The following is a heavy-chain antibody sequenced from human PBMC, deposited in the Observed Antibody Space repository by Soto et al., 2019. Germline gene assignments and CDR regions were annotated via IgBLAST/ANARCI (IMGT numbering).Heavy chain of an antibody. J-gene: IGHJ4*02. D-gene: IGHD3-3*01. CDR3: AIQYPTFWRVYPC. V-gene: IGHV3-23*01. CDR2: LTGSGYDT. Sequence: GGSLRLSCAASGFTFSNYAMSWVRQAPGKGLEWVSSLTGSGYDTYYADSVKGRFTVSRDNSKNTLYLQMNSLRAEDTALYYCAIQYPTFWRVYPCWGQGTLVIVSS. CDR1: GFTFSNYA.